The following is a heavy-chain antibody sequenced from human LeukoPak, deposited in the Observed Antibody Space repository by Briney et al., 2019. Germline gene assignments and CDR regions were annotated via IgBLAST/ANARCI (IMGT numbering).Heavy chain of an antibody. J-gene: IGHJ4*02. CDR1: GGTFSNYA. Sequence: SVKVSCKASGGTFSNYAISWVRQAPGQGLEWMGRITPILGITVYAQKFQGRVTITADKFTTTAYMELSSLKSEDTAVYYCARGRPFGELSFDYWGQGTLVTVSS. CDR3: ARGRPFGELSFDY. CDR2: ITPILGIT. V-gene: IGHV1-69*04. D-gene: IGHD3-10*01.